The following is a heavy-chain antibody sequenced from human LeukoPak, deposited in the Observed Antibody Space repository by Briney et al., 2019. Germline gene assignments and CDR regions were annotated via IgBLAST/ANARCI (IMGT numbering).Heavy chain of an antibody. CDR1: GFTFSSYG. V-gene: IGHV3-30*02. D-gene: IGHD3-10*01. CDR3: ARDYYGWGSHDN. CDR2: IRYDGSNK. Sequence: GGSLRLSCAASGFTFSSYGMHWVRQAPGKGLEWVAFIRYDGSNKYYADSVKGRFTISRDNSKNTLYLQMDSLRAEDTAVYYCARDYYGWGSHDNWGQGTLVTVSS. J-gene: IGHJ4*02.